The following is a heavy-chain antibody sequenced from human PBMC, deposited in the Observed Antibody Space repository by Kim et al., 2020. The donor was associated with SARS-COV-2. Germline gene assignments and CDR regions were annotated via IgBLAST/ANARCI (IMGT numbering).Heavy chain of an antibody. CDR2: IYYSGST. CDR3: AREASGRFREFPGNRIYYYYGMDV. V-gene: IGHV4-39*01. J-gene: IGHJ6*02. CDR1: GGSISSSSYY. D-gene: IGHD3-10*01. Sequence: SETLSLTCTVSGGSISSSSYYWGWIRQPPGKGLEWIGSIYYSGSTYYNPSLKSRVTISVDTSKNQFSLKLSSVTAADTAVYYCAREASGRFREFPGNRIYYYYGMDVWGQGTTVTVSS.